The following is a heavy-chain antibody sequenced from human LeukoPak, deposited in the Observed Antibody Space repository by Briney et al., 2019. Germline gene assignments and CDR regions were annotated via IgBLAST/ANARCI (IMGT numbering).Heavy chain of an antibody. CDR2: INLNSGGT. CDR3: ARVRIGQQLDKYYYYAMDV. J-gene: IGHJ6*02. CDR1: GYTFTDYY. V-gene: IGHV1-2*02. Sequence: ASVTVSCKASGYTFTDYYMHWVRQAPGQGLEWMGWINLNSGGTNYAQKFQGRVTMTTDTSISTAYMEVSRLRSDDTAVYYCARVRIGQQLDKYYYYAMDVWGQGTTVTVSS. D-gene: IGHD6-13*01.